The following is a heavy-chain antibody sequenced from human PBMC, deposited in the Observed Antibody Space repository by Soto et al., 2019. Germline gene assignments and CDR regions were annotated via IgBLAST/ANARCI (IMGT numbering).Heavy chain of an antibody. D-gene: IGHD3-10*01. J-gene: IGHJ5*02. CDR1: GFTFSSYG. CDR3: ARDGWFGELFRGPIEFDP. V-gene: IGHV3-33*01. Sequence: QVQLVESGGGVVQPGRSLRLSCAASGFTFSSYGMHWVRQAPGKGLEWVAVIWYDGSNKYYADSVKGRFTISRDNSKNPLYLQMNSLRAEDTAVYYCARDGWFGELFRGPIEFDPWGQGTLVTVSS. CDR2: IWYDGSNK.